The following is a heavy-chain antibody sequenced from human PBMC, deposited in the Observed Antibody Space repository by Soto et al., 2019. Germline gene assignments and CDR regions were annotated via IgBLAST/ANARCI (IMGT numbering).Heavy chain of an antibody. CDR1: GYSFTSYW. J-gene: IGHJ6*02. CDR2: IYPGDSDT. CDR3: ARWAEDIVLVPAAMRGGGMDV. D-gene: IGHD2-2*01. Sequence: GESLKISCKGSGYSFTSYWIGWVRQMPGKGLEWMGIIYPGDSDTRYSPSFQGQVTISADKSISTAYLQWSSLKASDTAIYNCARWAEDIVLVPAAMRGGGMDVWGQGTTVTVSS. V-gene: IGHV5-51*01.